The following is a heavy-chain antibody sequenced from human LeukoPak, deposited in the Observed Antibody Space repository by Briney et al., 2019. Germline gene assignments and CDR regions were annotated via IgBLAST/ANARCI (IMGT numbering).Heavy chain of an antibody. CDR2: NSASGGRA. D-gene: IGHD6-13*01. V-gene: IGHV3-23*01. Sequence: GSLRLSCAASVFTFSRYAMSWGRQAPRKGLEWVSGNSASGGRAYYADSVKGRFTISRDNSKNTLYLQMNSLRAEDTAVYYCARDRQQLANFDYWGQGTLVTVSS. CDR1: VFTFSRYA. J-gene: IGHJ4*02. CDR3: ARDRQQLANFDY.